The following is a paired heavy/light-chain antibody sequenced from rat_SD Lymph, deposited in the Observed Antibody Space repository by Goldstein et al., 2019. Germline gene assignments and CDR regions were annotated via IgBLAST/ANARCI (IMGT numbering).Light chain of an antibody. V-gene: IGKV3S18*01. CDR2: RAS. J-gene: IGKJ2-1*01. Sequence: DIVLTQSPVLAVSLGQRATISCRASQSVSISSINLMHWYQQKPGQQPKLLIYRASNLASGIPARFSGSGSGTDFTLTIDPVQADDIAAYYCQQSRESLNTFGAGTKLELK. CDR1: QSVSISSINL. CDR3: QQSRESLNT.
Heavy chain of an antibody. Sequence: EVQLVESGGGLVQPGRSLKLSCLASGFTFSNYGMNWIRQAPGKGLEWVASISSSSSYIYYADTVKGRFTISRDNAKNTLYLQMTSLRSEDTALYYCARGSDYFDYWGQGVMVTVSS. CDR2: ISSSSSYI. V-gene: IGHV5-34*01. CDR1: GFTFSNYG. J-gene: IGHJ2*01. CDR3: ARGSDYFDY.